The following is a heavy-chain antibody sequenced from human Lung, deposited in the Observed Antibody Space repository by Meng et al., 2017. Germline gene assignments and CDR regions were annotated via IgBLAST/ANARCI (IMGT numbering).Heavy chain of an antibody. Sequence: VHLQQSGPGLGNLSQTLSLPCAISGDSVSSNSPAWNWIRQSPSRGVEWLGRTYYRSKWYNGYAVSVRSRITINPDTSKNQFSLQLNSVTPEDTAVYYCARSQQWLDSWGQGTLVTVSS. CDR3: ARSQQWLDS. V-gene: IGHV6-1*01. CDR2: TYYRSKWYN. J-gene: IGHJ4*02. CDR1: GDSVSSNSPA. D-gene: IGHD6-19*01.